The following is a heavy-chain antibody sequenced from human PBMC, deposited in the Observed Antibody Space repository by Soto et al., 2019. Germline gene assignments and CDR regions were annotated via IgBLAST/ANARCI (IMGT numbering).Heavy chain of an antibody. CDR2: IKSTIDGGTT. J-gene: IGHJ4*01. Sequence: PGGSLILSCAASGFTFTNAWMNWVRKTTGKGLELVGRIKSTIDGGTTDYAAPVKGRFTISRDDSKNTLYLQMNSLKTEDTAVYYCTTNAAVASLTTFDYWGQGTLVTVSS. V-gene: IGHV3-15*07. CDR3: TTNAAVASLTTFDY. CDR1: GFTFTNAW. D-gene: IGHD6-19*01.